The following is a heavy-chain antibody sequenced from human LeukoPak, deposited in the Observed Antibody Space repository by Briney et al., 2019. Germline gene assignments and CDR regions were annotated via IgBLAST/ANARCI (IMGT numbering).Heavy chain of an antibody. Sequence: GESLKISCNASGYNLVCYWIAWVRQMPGRGVGWMGVIYPSHSESRYSSSFQGQITISVDKTINSAYLQWSRLKASDTAIYYCARHSDCGGDCPFAYWGQGTLVTVSS. CDR2: IYPSHSES. CDR1: GYNLVCYW. J-gene: IGHJ4*02. D-gene: IGHD2-21*02. CDR3: ARHSDCGGDCPFAY. V-gene: IGHV5-51*01.